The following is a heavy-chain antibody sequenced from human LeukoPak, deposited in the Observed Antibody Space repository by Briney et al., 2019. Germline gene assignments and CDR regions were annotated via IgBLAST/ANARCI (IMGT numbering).Heavy chain of an antibody. CDR3: ARDLGELSHDY. J-gene: IGHJ4*02. Sequence: GGSLRLSCAASGFTFSSYEMNWVRQAPGEGLEWVSYISSSGSTIYYADSVKGRFTISRDNAKNSLYLQMNSLRAEDTAVYYCARDLGELSHDYWGQGTLVTVSS. V-gene: IGHV3-48*03. CDR1: GFTFSSYE. D-gene: IGHD3-16*02. CDR2: ISSSGSTI.